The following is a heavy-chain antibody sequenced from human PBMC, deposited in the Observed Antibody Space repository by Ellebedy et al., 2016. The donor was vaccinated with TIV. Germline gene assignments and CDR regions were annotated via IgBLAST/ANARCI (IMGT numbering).Heavy chain of an antibody. CDR2: IYYSGST. Sequence: MPSETLSLTCTVSYDSISSYYWSWIRQPPGKGLEWIGYIYYSGSTNYNPSLKSRVTISLDTSTNQHSLKLSSVTAADTAVYYCATGPNQDFFDYWGQGTLVTVSS. J-gene: IGHJ4*02. V-gene: IGHV4-59*01. CDR1: YDSISSYY. CDR3: ATGPNQDFFDY. D-gene: IGHD1-14*01.